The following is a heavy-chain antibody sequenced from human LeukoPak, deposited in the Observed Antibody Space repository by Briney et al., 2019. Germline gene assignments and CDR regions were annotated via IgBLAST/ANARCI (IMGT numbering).Heavy chain of an antibody. Sequence: PSGGSLRLSCAASGFTFDDYAMHWVRQAPGKGLEWVSGISWNSGSIGYADSVKGRFTISRDNAKNSLYLQMNSLRAEDTALYYCAKARHPYDSSGYPFDHWGRGTLVTVSS. V-gene: IGHV3-9*01. CDR3: AKARHPYDSSGYPFDH. CDR2: ISWNSGSI. J-gene: IGHJ4*02. CDR1: GFTFDDYA. D-gene: IGHD3-22*01.